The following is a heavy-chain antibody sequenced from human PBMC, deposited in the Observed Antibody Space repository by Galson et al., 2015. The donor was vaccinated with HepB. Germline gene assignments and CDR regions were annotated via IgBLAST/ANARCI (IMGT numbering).Heavy chain of an antibody. D-gene: IGHD1-26*01. CDR2: FDPEDGET. J-gene: IGHJ6*03. CDR1: GYTLTELS. CDR3: ATASGSPHLGYYMDV. Sequence: SCKVSGYTLTELSMHWVRQAPGKGLEWMGGFDPEDGETIYAQKFQGRVTMTEDTSTDTAYMELSSLRSEDTAVYYCATASGSPHLGYYMDVWGKGTTVTVSS. V-gene: IGHV1-24*01.